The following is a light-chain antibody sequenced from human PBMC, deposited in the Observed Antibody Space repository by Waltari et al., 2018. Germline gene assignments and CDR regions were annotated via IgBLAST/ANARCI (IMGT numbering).Light chain of an antibody. CDR2: KTS. CDR3: QRYKTSFRT. V-gene: IGKV1-5*03. Sequence: DIQMTQSPSTLSASVGDRVTITRRASQNISPWLAWHQQKPGKAPRLLIYKTSTLESGVPSRFSGSGSGTEFTLTISSLQPEDFATYYCQRYKTSFRTFGQGTRVEIK. CDR1: QNISPW. J-gene: IGKJ1*01.